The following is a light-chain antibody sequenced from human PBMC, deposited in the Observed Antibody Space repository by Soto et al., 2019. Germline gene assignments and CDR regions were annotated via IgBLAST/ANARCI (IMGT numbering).Light chain of an antibody. CDR3: QQSYSMPRT. Sequence: DIQMTQSPSTLSTSVGDRVTITCRASQYISSWLAWYQQQPGKAPKLLIYKTSTLESGVPSRFSGSASGTEFTLTISSLQPDDFATYYCQQSYSMPRTFGGGTKVEIK. J-gene: IGKJ4*01. V-gene: IGKV1-5*03. CDR1: QYISSW. CDR2: KTS.